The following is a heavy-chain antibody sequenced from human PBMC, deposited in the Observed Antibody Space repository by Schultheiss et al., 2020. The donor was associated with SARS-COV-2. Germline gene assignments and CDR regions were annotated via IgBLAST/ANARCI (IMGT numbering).Heavy chain of an antibody. V-gene: IGHV3-33*01. CDR1: GFTFSSYG. CDR2: IWYDGSNK. J-gene: IGHJ2*01. Sequence: GGSLRLSCAASGFTFSSYGMHWVRQAPGKGLEWVAVIWYDGSNKYYADSVKGRFTISRDNAKNSLYLQMNSLRAEDTAVYYCARDGRNYYDSSGYSEYFDLWGRGTLVTVSS. D-gene: IGHD3-22*01. CDR3: ARDGRNYYDSSGYSEYFDL.